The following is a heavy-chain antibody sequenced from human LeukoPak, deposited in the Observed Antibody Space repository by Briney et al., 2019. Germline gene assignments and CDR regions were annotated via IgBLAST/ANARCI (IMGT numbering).Heavy chain of an antibody. J-gene: IGHJ2*01. D-gene: IGHD3-22*01. Sequence: TSETLSLTCTVSGASISNYYWSWIRQPPGKGLEWIGYIYSNGITSSNPSLRSRGTMSIATSKNQFSLRLRSVTAADTAIYYCARRAYYDSSGYSPASGYFDLWGRGTLVTVSS. CDR3: ARRAYYDSSGYSPASGYFDL. CDR1: GASISNYY. V-gene: IGHV4-4*08. CDR2: IYSNGIT.